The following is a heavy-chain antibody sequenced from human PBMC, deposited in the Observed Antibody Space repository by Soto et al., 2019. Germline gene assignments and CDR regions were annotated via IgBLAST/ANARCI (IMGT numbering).Heavy chain of an antibody. V-gene: IGHV3-33*01. CDR2: IWYDGSNK. CDR3: ARTREPYYYYGMDV. J-gene: IGHJ6*02. CDR1: GFTFSSYG. Sequence: QVQLVESGGGVVQPGRSLRLSCAASGFTFSSYGMHWVRKAPGKGLEWVAVIWYDGSNKYYADSVKGRFTISRDNSKNTLYLQMNSLRAEDTAVYYCARTREPYYYYGMDVWGQGTTVTVSS.